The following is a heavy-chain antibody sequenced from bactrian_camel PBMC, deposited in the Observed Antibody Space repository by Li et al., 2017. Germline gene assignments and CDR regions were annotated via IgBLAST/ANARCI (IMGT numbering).Heavy chain of an antibody. D-gene: IGHD4*01. V-gene: IGHV3S63*01. Sequence: VQLVESGGDSVQAGGSLILSCTANGFTFDDRSMAWYRQAPGAECDMVGSFSNNGVTYVEDSVMDRFTISQDNAKNIVYLHMNTLKPEDTAVYYCGADWDGPGDDDHPCSSFPRYWGQGTQVTVS. CDR1: GFTFDDRS. J-gene: IGHJ4*01. CDR2: FSNNGVT. CDR3: GADWDGPGDDDHPCSSFPRY.